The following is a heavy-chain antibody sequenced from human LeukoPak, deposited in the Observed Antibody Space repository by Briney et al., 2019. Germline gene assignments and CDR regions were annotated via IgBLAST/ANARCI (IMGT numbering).Heavy chain of an antibody. V-gene: IGHV4-4*09. CDR2: IYTSGST. CDR3: ARQGVFWSGYYFDY. D-gene: IGHD3-3*01. J-gene: IGHJ4*02. Sequence: SETLSLTCTVSGGSISSYYWSWIRQPPGKGLEWIGYIYTSGSTNYNPSLKSRVTISVDTSKHQFSLKLSSVTAADTAVYYCARQGVFWSGYYFDYWGQGTLVTVSS. CDR1: GGSISSYY.